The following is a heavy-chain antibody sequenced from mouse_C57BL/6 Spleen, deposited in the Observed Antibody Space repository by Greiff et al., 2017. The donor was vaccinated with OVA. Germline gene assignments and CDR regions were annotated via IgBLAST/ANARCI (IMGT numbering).Heavy chain of an antibody. Sequence: EVQLQESGAELVRPGASVKLSCTASGFNIKDDYMHWVKQRPEQGLEWIGWIDPENGDTEYASKFQGKATITADTSSNTAYLQLSSLTSEDTAVYYCTFYYKDYYAMDYWGQGTSVTVSS. J-gene: IGHJ4*01. CDR1: GFNIKDDY. V-gene: IGHV14-4*01. CDR2: IDPENGDT. D-gene: IGHD2-1*01. CDR3: TFYYKDYYAMDY.